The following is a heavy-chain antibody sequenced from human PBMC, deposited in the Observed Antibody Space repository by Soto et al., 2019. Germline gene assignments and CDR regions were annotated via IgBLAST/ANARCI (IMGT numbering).Heavy chain of an antibody. CDR3: ARDERADHSMTTPGVSLLYY. CDR1: GYTFTGYY. V-gene: IGHV1-2*02. Sequence: QVQLVQSGAEVKKPGASVKVSCKASGYTFTGYYMHWVRQAPGQGLEWMGWINPNRGGTNYAQKFQGRVTMTRDTSISTAYMELSRLRSDDTAVYYCARDERADHSMTTPGVSLLYYWGQGTLVTVSS. J-gene: IGHJ4*02. D-gene: IGHD3-22*01. CDR2: INPNRGGT.